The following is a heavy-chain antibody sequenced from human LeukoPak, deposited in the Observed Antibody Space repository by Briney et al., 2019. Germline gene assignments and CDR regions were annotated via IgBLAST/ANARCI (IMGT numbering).Heavy chain of an antibody. CDR3: SKGPGTEEPLPPCYFGS. J-gene: IGHJ4*02. D-gene: IGHD1-14*01. CDR2: ITAGGGGT. V-gene: IGHV3-23*01. CDR1: GFTFSTYA. Sequence: PGGSLRLSCATSGFTFSTYAMSWVRQAPGKGLEWVSIITAGGGGTYYADSVKGRFTISRDNSKNTLYVQMDSLRAEDAAVYYCSKGPGTEEPLPPCYFGSLGQGTLVTVSS.